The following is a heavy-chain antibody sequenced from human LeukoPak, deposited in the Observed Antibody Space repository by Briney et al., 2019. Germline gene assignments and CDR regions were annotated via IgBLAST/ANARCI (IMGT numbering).Heavy chain of an antibody. V-gene: IGHV1-18*01. J-gene: IGHJ4*02. CDR3: AWSSRYYDSSGYNY. D-gene: IGHD3-22*01. CDR2: ISAYNGNT. CDR1: GYTFTSYG. Sequence: ASVKVSCKASGYTFTSYGISWVRQAPGQGLEWMGWISAYNGNTNYAQKLQGRVTMTTDTSTSTAYMELRSLRSDDTAVYYCAWSSRYYDSSGYNYWGQGTLVTVSS.